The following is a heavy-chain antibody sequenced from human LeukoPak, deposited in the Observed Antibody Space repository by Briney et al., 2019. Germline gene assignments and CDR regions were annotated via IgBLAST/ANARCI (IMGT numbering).Heavy chain of an antibody. CDR1: GFTFSNAW. D-gene: IGHD3-22*01. CDR2: IKSKTDGGTT. CDR3: TTVIYDSSGYPRACYFDY. V-gene: IGHV3-15*01. J-gene: IGHJ4*02. Sequence: GGSLRLSCAASGFTFSNAWTSWVRQAPGKGLEWFGRIKSKTDGGTTDYAAPVKGRFTISRDDSKNTLYLQMNSLKTEDTAVYYCTTVIYDSSGYPRACYFDYWGQGTLVTVSS.